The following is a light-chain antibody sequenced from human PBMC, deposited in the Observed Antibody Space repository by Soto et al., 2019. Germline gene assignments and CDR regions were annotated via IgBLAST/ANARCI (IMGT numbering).Light chain of an antibody. J-gene: IGLJ1*01. CDR3: SSLTSSSTLYV. CDR2: DVN. V-gene: IGLV2-14*03. Sequence: QSALTQPASVSGSPGQSITISCTGTSSDVGSYNYVSWYQHHPGKAPKLMIYDVNNRPSGVSNRFSGSKSGNAASLTISGLHTEDEADYYCSSLTSSSTLYVFGTGTKLTVL. CDR1: SSDVGSYNY.